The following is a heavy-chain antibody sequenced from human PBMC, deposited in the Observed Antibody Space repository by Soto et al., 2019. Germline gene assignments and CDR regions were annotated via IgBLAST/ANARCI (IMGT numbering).Heavy chain of an antibody. J-gene: IGHJ5*02. CDR2: IYATGTT. D-gene: IGHD1-1*01. Sequence: SETLSLTCTVSGASISGFYWSWLQKSAGKGLEWNRRIYATGTTDYNPSLKSRVMMSVDTSKKQFSLKLSALTAADTAVYYCGRDGTKTLRDWFDPWGQGISVTVTA. CDR1: GASISGFY. CDR3: GRDGTKTLRDWFDP. V-gene: IGHV4-4*07.